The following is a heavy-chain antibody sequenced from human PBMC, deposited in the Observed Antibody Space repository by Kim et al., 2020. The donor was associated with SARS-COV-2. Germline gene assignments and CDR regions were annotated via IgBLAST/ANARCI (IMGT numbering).Heavy chain of an antibody. V-gene: IGHV3-66*01. CDR2: IYSGGST. Sequence: GGSLRLSCAASGFTVSSNYMSWVRQAPGKGLEWVSGIYSGGSTYYADYAKDRFTITRDNSKNTLYFQIKSRRAEDKAVYYYAREVVEVVDAISYYYYG. CDR1: GFTVSSNY. CDR3: AREVVEVVDAISYYYYG. J-gene: IGHJ6*01. D-gene: IGHD2-15*01.